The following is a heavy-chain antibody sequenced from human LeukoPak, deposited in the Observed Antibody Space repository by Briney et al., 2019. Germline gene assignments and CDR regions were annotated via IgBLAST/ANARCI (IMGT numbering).Heavy chain of an antibody. D-gene: IGHD6-19*01. CDR1: GITLSNYG. J-gene: IGHJ5*02. Sequence: GGSLRLSCAVSGITLSNYGMSWVRQAPGKGLEWVAGISDSGGRTNYADSVKGRFTISRDKAKNSLYLQMNSLRAEDTAVYYCARESIAVAPDDWFDPWGQGTLVTVSS. V-gene: IGHV3-23*01. CDR2: ISDSGGRT. CDR3: ARESIAVAPDDWFDP.